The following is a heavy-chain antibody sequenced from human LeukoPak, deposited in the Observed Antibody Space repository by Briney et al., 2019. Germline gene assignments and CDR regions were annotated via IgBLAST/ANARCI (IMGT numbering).Heavy chain of an antibody. V-gene: IGHV3-23*01. CDR1: GFTFTNFA. D-gene: IGHD2-2*01. CDR3: AKDLWSSPDSTNDY. J-gene: IGHJ4*02. Sequence: GGSLRLSCAASGFTFTNFAMNWVRQAPGKGLEWVSGVSGGGGRTYYAESVKGRFTISRDNSKNTLYLQMNSLRAEDTALYYCAKDLWSSPDSTNDYWGQGTLVAVSS. CDR2: VSGGGGRT.